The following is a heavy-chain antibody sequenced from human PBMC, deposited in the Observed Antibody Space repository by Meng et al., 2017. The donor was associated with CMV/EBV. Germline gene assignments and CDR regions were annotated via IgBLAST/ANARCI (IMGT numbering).Heavy chain of an antibody. CDR2: INHSGST. D-gene: IGHD4-17*01. J-gene: IGHJ4*02. Sequence: CAVYGGSFSGYYWSWIRQPPGKGLEWIGEINHSGSTNYNPSLKSRVTISVDTSKNQFSLKLSSVTAADTAVYYCARVPTVTTTAYFDYWGQGTLVTVSS. CDR1: GGSFSGYY. CDR3: ARVPTVTTTAYFDY. V-gene: IGHV4-34*01.